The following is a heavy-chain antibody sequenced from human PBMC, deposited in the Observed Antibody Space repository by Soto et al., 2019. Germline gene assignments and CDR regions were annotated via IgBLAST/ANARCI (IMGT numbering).Heavy chain of an antibody. CDR3: ARDNYDFWSGYYTDAFDI. D-gene: IGHD3-3*01. CDR2: ISAYNGNT. V-gene: IGHV1-18*04. Sequence: GASVKVSCKASGYTFTSYGISWVRQAPGRGLEWMGWISAYNGNTNYAQKLQGRVTMTTDTSTSTAYMGLRSLRSDDTAVYYCARDNYDFWSGYYTDAFDIWGQGTMVTVSS. J-gene: IGHJ3*02. CDR1: GYTFTSYG.